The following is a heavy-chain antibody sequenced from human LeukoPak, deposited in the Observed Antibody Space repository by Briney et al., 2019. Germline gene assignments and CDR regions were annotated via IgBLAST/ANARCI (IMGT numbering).Heavy chain of an antibody. Sequence: GGSLRLSCAASGFTFSSYAMSWVRQAPGKGLEWVSAISGSGGSTYYADSVKGRFTISRDNSKNTLYLQMNGLRAEDTAVYYCAKVDLDTAMVTAFDYWGQGTLVTVSS. J-gene: IGHJ4*02. V-gene: IGHV3-23*01. CDR2: ISGSGGST. CDR1: GFTFSSYA. CDR3: AKVDLDTAMVTAFDY. D-gene: IGHD5-18*01.